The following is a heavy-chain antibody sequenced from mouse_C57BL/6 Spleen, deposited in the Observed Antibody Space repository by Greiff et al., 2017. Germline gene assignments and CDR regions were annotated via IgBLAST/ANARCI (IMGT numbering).Heavy chain of an antibody. J-gene: IGHJ2*01. CDR3: ARLLYFDY. CDR2: IYPGSGST. Sequence: QVQLQQPGAELVKPGASVKMSCKASGYTFTSYWITWVKQRPGQGLEWIGDIYPGSGSTNYNEKFKSKATLTVYTSSSTAYMQLSSLTSEDSAVYYCARLLYFDYWGQGTTLTVSS. CDR1: GYTFTSYW. V-gene: IGHV1-55*01.